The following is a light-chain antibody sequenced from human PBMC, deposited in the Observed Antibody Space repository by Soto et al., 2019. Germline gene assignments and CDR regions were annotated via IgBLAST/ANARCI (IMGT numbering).Light chain of an antibody. J-gene: IGKJ5*01. CDR1: HSVSTF. CDR2: NAS. CDR3: QQRCDWPPIT. V-gene: IGKV3-11*01. Sequence: EIVLTQSPATLSLSPGERAILSCRASHSVSTFLAWFQQKPGQPPRLLIYNASNRTTGIPARFSGSGSGTDFTLTISSLEPEDFAVYYCQQRCDWPPITFGQGTRLETK.